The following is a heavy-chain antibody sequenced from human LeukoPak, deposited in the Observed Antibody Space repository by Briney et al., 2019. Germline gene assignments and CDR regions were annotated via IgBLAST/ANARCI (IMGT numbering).Heavy chain of an antibody. CDR3: AGVIAAGSWIDY. V-gene: IGHV3-30*03. CDR1: GFTFSSYG. CDR2: ISYDGSNK. J-gene: IGHJ4*02. Sequence: PGGSLRLSCAASGFTFSSYGMHWVRQAPGKGLEWVAVISYDGSNKYYADSMKGRFTISRDNSKNTLYLQMNSLRAEDTAVYYCAGVIAAGSWIDYWGQGTLVTVSS. D-gene: IGHD6-13*01.